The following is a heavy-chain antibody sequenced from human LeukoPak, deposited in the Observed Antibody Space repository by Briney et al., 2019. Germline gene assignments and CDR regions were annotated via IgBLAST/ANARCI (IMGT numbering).Heavy chain of an antibody. CDR1: GFTFNTYT. CDR2: ISSSSRNI. J-gene: IGHJ6*04. V-gene: IGHV3-21*01. D-gene: IGHD3-10*01. CDR3: ARGKLWFGETETYYYYGMDV. Sequence: PGGSLRLSCAASGFTFNTYTMIWVRLAPGKGLEWVSSISSSSRNIYYADSVEGRFTVSRDNAKNPLYLQMNSLRAEDTAVYYWARGKLWFGETETYYYYGMDVWGTGTTVTVSS.